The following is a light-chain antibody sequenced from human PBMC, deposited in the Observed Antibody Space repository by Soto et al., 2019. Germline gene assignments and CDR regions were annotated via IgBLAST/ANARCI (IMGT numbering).Light chain of an antibody. CDR2: GAS. CDR3: QQYDAWPLT. CDR1: QSVSSN. V-gene: IGKV3-15*01. Sequence: EIVMTQSPDTLSVSPGERATLSCRASQSVSSNLAWYQQKPGQAPRLLIYGASTRATDIPARISGSGSGTEFTLTISSLQSEDCAVYYCQQYDAWPLTVGGGTKVDIK. J-gene: IGKJ4*01.